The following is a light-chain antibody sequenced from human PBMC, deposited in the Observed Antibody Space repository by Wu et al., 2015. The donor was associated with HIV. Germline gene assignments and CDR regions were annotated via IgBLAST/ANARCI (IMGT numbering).Light chain of an antibody. J-gene: IGKJ1*01. Sequence: EIVLTQSPGTLSLSPGERATLSCRASQSIRGNYLAWYQQKPGQSPRLLIYDASTRATGIPDRFSGSGSGTEFTLTISSMQSEDFAVYYCQQYNNWPGTFGQGTKVEIK. CDR3: QQYNNWPGT. V-gene: IGKV3D-15*01. CDR2: DAS. CDR1: QSIRGN.